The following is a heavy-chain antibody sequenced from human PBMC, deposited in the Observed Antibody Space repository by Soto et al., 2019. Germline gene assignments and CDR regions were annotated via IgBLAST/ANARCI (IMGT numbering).Heavy chain of an antibody. CDR1: GFTFSSYG. D-gene: IGHD3-10*01. J-gene: IGHJ4*02. V-gene: IGHV3-33*01. Sequence: PGGSLRLSCAASGFTFSSYGMHWVRQAPGKGLEWVAVIWYDGSNKYYADSVKGRFTISRDNSKNTLYLQMNSLRAEDTAVYYCARDQFGGSGSPDYWGQGTLVTVSS. CDR3: ARDQFGGSGSPDY. CDR2: IWYDGSNK.